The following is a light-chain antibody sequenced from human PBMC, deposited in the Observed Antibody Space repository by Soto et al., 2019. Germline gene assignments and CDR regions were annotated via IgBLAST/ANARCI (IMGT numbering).Light chain of an antibody. V-gene: IGLV4-60*03. CDR2: LEGSGSY. Sequence: VLTQSSSASASLGSSVKLTCTLSSGHSSYIIAWHQQQPGKAPRYLMKLEGSGSYNKGSGVPDRFSGSSSGADRYLTISNLQSEDEADYYCETWDSNTRVFGTGTQLTVL. CDR3: ETWDSNTRV. CDR1: SGHSSYI. J-gene: IGLJ1*01.